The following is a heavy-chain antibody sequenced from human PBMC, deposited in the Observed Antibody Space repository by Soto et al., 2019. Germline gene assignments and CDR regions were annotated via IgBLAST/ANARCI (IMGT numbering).Heavy chain of an antibody. Sequence: PSETLSLTCSVSGDSVSSITYYWSWIRQPPGKNPEWIGYIFYTGSTNYNPSLESRVTISLDTSKNQFSLKLNSVTAADTAVYYCARDSTLSERSFDYWGQGTLVTVSS. J-gene: IGHJ4*02. CDR3: ARDSTLSERSFDY. D-gene: IGHD1-26*01. CDR1: GDSVSSITYY. V-gene: IGHV4-61*01. CDR2: IFYTGST.